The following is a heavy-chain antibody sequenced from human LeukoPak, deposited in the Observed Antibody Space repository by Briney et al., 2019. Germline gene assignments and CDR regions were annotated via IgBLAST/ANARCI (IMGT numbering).Heavy chain of an antibody. CDR3: ARVQSLVLIRGPFDY. D-gene: IGHD3-16*01. J-gene: IGHJ4*02. V-gene: IGHV3-66*01. Sequence: PGGSLRLSCAAYGFTVSSNYMSWVRQAPGKGLEWVSVIYSGGSTYYADSVKGRFTISRDNSKNTLYLQMNSLRAEDTAVYYCARVQSLVLIRGPFDYWGQGTLVTVSS. CDR2: IYSGGST. CDR1: GFTVSSNY.